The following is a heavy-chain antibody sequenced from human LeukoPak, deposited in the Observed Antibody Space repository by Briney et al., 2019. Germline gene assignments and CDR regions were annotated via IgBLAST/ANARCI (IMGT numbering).Heavy chain of an antibody. J-gene: IGHJ4*02. V-gene: IGHV3-15*01. D-gene: IGHD1-26*01. CDR1: GFTFSSYW. CDR2: IRSKTDGGIT. Sequence: GGSLRLSCAASGFTFSSYWMSWVRRAPGKGLEWVGRIRSKTDGGITDYAAPGKRRFTIPRDDSKNTLSLQMNTLTAEDTAVYYCTHIVGPTITDWGQGTLVTVSS. CDR3: THIVGPTITD.